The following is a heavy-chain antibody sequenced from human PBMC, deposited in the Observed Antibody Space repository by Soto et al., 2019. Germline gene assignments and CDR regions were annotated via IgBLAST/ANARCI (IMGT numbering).Heavy chain of an antibody. Sequence: GGSLRLSCAASGFTFSNAWMNWVRQAPGKGLEWVGLIKSKTDGGTIDYPAPVKGRFIISRDDSRNTLYLQMNSLKTEDRAVDYCTTAPPCGPDYWGQGTQVTVYS. CDR1: GFTFSNAW. J-gene: IGHJ4*02. D-gene: IGHD2-21*01. CDR3: TTAPPCGPDY. CDR2: IKSKTDGGTI. V-gene: IGHV3-15*01.